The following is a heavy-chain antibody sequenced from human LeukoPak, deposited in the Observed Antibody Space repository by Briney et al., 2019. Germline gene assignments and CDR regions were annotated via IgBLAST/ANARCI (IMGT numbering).Heavy chain of an antibody. CDR1: GFTFSDYY. D-gene: IGHD4-17*01. CDR3: AREYTTMTRRRFDP. CDR2: ISSSGSTI. V-gene: IGHV3-11*04. J-gene: IGHJ5*02. Sequence: GGSLRLSCAASGFTFSDYYMSWIRQAPGKGLEWVSYISSSGSTIYYADSVRGRFTISRDNAKNSLYLQMNSLRAEDTAVYYCAREYTTMTRRRFDPWGQGTLVTVSS.